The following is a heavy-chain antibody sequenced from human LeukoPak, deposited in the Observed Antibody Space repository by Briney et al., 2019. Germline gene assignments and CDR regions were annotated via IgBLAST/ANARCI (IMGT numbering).Heavy chain of an antibody. CDR2: IKQDGSEK. CDR3: ARTGADHNDYSLYRWFDP. Sequence: PGGSLRLSCAASGFTFSSHWMGWARQAPGKGLEWVANIKQDGSEKYYVDSVKGRFTVSRDNAKTSLHLQMNSLRVEDTGVYYCARTGADHNDYSLYRWFDPWGQGTLVTVSS. CDR1: GFTFSSHW. V-gene: IGHV3-7*01. D-gene: IGHD4-11*01. J-gene: IGHJ5*02.